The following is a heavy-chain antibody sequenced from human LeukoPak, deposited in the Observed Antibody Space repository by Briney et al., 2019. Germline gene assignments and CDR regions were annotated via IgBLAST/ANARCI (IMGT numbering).Heavy chain of an antibody. Sequence: GGSLRLSCAASGLTFNIYGMHWVRQAPGKGLEWFSYISSSGSTIYYADSVKGRFTISRDNAKNSLYLQMNSLRAEDTAVYYCARDLYSSSWHTNYGMDVWGQGTTVTVSS. D-gene: IGHD6-13*01. CDR2: ISSSGSTI. CDR3: ARDLYSSSWHTNYGMDV. J-gene: IGHJ6*02. V-gene: IGHV3-48*04. CDR1: GLTFNIYG.